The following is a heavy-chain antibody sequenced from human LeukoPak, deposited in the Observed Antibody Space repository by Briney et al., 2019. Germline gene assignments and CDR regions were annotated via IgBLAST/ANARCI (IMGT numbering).Heavy chain of an antibody. V-gene: IGHV3-73*01. D-gene: IGHD1-26*01. CDR3: IRGAASGSYYGFDV. J-gene: IGHJ6*02. Sequence: PGGSLRLSCAASGFTFSGSTMHWVRQASGKGLEWVGRIRSKANNYATAYATSVKGRFTLSRDDSKNTAYLQMNSLKTEDTAVYYCIRGAASGSYYGFDVWGQGATVIVSS. CDR1: GFTFSGST. CDR2: IRSKANNYAT.